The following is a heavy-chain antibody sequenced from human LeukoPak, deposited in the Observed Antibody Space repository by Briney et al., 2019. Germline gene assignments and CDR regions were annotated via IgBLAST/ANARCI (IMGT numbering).Heavy chain of an antibody. J-gene: IGHJ4*02. CDR3: AHRRGYSDSAGYYSGHFDY. Sequence: SGPTLVKPTQTLTLTCTFSGFSLSTTGVGVGWIRQPPGKALDWLALIYWDDDKRYSPSLKSRLTITKDTSKNQVVLTMTNMDRVDTATYYCAHRRGYSDSAGYYSGHFDYWGQGTLVTVPS. CDR1: GFSLSTTGVG. CDR2: IYWDDDK. V-gene: IGHV2-5*02. D-gene: IGHD3-22*01.